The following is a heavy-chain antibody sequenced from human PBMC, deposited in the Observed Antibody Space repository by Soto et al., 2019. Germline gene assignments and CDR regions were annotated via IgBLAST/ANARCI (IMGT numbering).Heavy chain of an antibody. CDR3: ARIIGYCRNNDCSWTFDI. CDR2: FYPGDSTS. Sequence: RGESLKISFKTSGYSFISYWVAWVRQKPGKGLEWMGTFYPGDSTSTYSPSFQGQVTISVDKSISTAYLHLSSLKASDTAMYYCARIIGYCRNNDCSWTFDIWGQGTTVTVSS. CDR1: GYSFISYW. J-gene: IGHJ3*02. D-gene: IGHD2-2*03. V-gene: IGHV5-51*01.